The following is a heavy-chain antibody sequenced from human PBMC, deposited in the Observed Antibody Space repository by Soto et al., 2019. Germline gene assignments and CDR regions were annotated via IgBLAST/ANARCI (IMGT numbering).Heavy chain of an antibody. J-gene: IGHJ6*02. D-gene: IGHD3-3*01. CDR3: ARSLYQFLSGYGDYYHNGFDV. Sequence: PGESLKISCKASGFSFSTYWIAWVRQMPGKGLEWMGIIYPGDSGTRYSPLFQGQVTISVDESIDTAYLQWSSLTASDTAMYFFARSLYQFLSGYGDYYHNGFDVWGQGTAVTVSS. CDR2: IYPGDSGT. V-gene: IGHV5-51*01. CDR1: GFSFSTYW.